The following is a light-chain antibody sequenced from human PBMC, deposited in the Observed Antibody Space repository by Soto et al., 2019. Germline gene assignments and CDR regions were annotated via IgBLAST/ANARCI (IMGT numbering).Light chain of an antibody. V-gene: IGKV3-20*01. Sequence: IVLTQSPGTLSLSSGERATLSCRASQTVSSSSLAWYQQKPGQAPRLLIFGASTRAAGFPDRFSGSGSGTDFTLTISRLEPEDFAVYYCQQYGSSPRTFGQGTKVDIK. CDR2: GAS. CDR3: QQYGSSPRT. CDR1: QTVSSSS. J-gene: IGKJ1*01.